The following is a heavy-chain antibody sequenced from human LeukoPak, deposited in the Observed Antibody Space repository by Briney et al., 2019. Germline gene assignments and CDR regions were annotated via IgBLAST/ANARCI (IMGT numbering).Heavy chain of an antibody. CDR2: IYHSGST. V-gene: IGHV4-30-2*01. D-gene: IGHD3-3*01. Sequence: SQTLSLTCAVSGGSISSGGYSWSWIRQPPGKGLEWIGYIYHSGSTYYNPSLKSRVTISVDTSKNQFSLKLSSVTAADTAVYYCAAGLLEWLSQAFDIWGQGTMVTVSS. J-gene: IGHJ3*02. CDR3: AAGLLEWLSQAFDI. CDR1: GGSISSGGYS.